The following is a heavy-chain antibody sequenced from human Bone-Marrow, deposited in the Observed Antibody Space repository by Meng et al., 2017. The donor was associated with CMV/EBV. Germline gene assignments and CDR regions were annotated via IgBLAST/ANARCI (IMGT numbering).Heavy chain of an antibody. CDR1: GGSIVTDHW. CDR3: ARGGAAAGVAYNWFDR. D-gene: IGHD6-13*01. Sequence: GGSIVTDHWWSWDRHPPETGLDCIGELYHTGPTNYNPSLKSRVSISIDKSKNQFSLRLNSVTAADTAIYYCARGGAAAGVAYNWFDRWGQGTLVTVSS. CDR2: LYHTGPT. J-gene: IGHJ5*02. V-gene: IGHV4-4*02.